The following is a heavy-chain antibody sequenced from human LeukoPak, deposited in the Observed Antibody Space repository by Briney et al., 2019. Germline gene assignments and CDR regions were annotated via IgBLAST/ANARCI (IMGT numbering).Heavy chain of an antibody. CDR2: ISGSGGST. CDR3: AKDLRSGYPIIVSLFDY. CDR1: GFSFSSYW. D-gene: IGHD5-12*01. Sequence: PGGSLRLSCEGSGFSFSSYWMTWVRQLPGKGPEWVSAISGSGGSTYYADSVKGRFTISRDNSKNTLYLQMNSLRAEDTAVYYCAKDLRSGYPIIVSLFDYWGQGTLVTVSS. J-gene: IGHJ4*02. V-gene: IGHV3-23*01.